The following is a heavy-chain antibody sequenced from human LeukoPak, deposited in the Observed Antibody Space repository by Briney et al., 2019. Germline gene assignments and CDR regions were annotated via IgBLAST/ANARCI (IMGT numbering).Heavy chain of an antibody. J-gene: IGHJ5*02. D-gene: IGHD5-24*01. CDR1: GYTFTSYG. CDR2: ISAYNGNT. Sequence: ASVKVSCKASGYTFTSYGISWVRQAPGQGLEWMGWISAYNGNTNYAQKLQGRVTMTEDTSTDTAYMELSSLRSEDTAVYYCALRRWLQFVNWFDPWGQGTLVAVSS. V-gene: IGHV1-18*01. CDR3: ALRRWLQFVNWFDP.